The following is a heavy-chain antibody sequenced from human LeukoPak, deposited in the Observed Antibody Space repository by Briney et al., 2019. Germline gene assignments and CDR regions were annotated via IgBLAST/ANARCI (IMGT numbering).Heavy chain of an antibody. CDR1: GYSFTSYW. CDR2: IYPGDSDT. V-gene: IGHV5-51*03. CDR3: ARLDYSYDYVWGSINY. Sequence: PGESLKISCKGSGYSFTSYWIGWVRQMPGKGLECMGIIYPGDSDTRYSPSFQGQVTISADKSISTAYLQWSSLKASDTAMYYCARLDYSYDYVWGSINYWGQGTLVTVSS. J-gene: IGHJ4*02. D-gene: IGHD3-16*01.